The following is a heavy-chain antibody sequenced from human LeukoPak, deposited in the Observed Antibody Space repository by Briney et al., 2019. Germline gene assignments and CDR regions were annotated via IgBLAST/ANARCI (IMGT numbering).Heavy chain of an antibody. CDR1: GYTFTSYY. Sequence: ASVKVSCKASGYTFTSYYMHWVRQAPGQGLEWMGIINPSGGSTSYAQKFQGRVTMTRDTSTSTVYMELSSLRSEDTAVYYCARDLGYCSGGSCYSHQYYYYGMDVWGQGTTVTVSS. D-gene: IGHD2-15*01. V-gene: IGHV1-46*01. CDR3: ARDLGYCSGGSCYSHQYYYYGMDV. CDR2: INPSGGST. J-gene: IGHJ6*02.